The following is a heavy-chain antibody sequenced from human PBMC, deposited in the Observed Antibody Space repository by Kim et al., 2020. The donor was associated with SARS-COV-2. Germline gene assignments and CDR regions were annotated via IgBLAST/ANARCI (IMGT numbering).Heavy chain of an antibody. Sequence: GGSLRLSCAASGFTFSSYAMSWFRQAPGKGLEWVSAISGSGGSTYYADSVKGRFTISIDNSKTTLYMQMNSLRAEDTAVHYCAKAQVYSSGCSPWVQGNL. CDR1: GFTFSSYA. J-gene: IGHJ4*02. CDR2: ISGSGGST. D-gene: IGHD6-19*01. V-gene: IGHV3-23*01. CDR3: AKAQVYSSGCSP.